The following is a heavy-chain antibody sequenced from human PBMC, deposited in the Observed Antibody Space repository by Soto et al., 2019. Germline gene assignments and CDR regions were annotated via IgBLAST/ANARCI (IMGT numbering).Heavy chain of an antibody. J-gene: IGHJ3*02. CDR2: INPRGGST. D-gene: IGHD2-8*01. V-gene: IGHV1-46*01. CDR1: GYTFTGHY. Sequence: ASVKVSCKASGYTFTGHYIHWVRQAPGQGLEWMGIINPRGGSTSYAQKVQGRVTVTRDTSTTTVYMELTSLRSEDTAVYYCARGRSPELMIYADAFDIWGQGTLVTL. CDR3: ARGRSPELMIYADAFDI.